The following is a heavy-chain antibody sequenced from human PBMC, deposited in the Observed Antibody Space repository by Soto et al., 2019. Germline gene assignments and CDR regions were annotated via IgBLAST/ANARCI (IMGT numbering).Heavy chain of an antibody. CDR2: MNAKSGDT. Sequence: QAHLEQSGAEVKRPGPSGKVSCKASGYTFSDFDINWLRQASGQGPEWMGWMNAKSGDTFFAQRFQGKVNMTWDTSLSTAYMEVGSLTSDDTAMYYCARGNPFNYAGFDVWGQGTTVAVSS. J-gene: IGHJ6*02. CDR3: ARGNPFNYAGFDV. D-gene: IGHD3-16*01. CDR1: GYTFSDFD. V-gene: IGHV1-8*01.